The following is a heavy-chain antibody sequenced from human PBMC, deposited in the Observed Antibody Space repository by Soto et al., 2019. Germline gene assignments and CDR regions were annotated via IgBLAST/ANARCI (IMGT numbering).Heavy chain of an antibody. Sequence: EVQLVESGGGLVKPGGSLRLFCPASGFTFSSYSMNWVRQAPGKGLEWVSSISSSSSYIYYADSVKGRFTIPRDNAKNSLYLQMNSLRAEDTAMYYCARAQGSGYPGDGAFDIWGQGTMVTVSS. V-gene: IGHV3-21*01. D-gene: IGHD5-12*01. CDR3: ARAQGSGYPGDGAFDI. CDR2: ISSSSSYI. J-gene: IGHJ3*02. CDR1: GFTFSSYS.